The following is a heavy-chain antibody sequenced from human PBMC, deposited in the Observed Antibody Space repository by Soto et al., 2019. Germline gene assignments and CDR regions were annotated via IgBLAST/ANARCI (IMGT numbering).Heavy chain of an antibody. CDR3: ARGVVVPAATGAAPYYYYYMDV. J-gene: IGHJ6*03. CDR2: INHSGST. Sequence: SETLSLTCAVYGGSFSGYYWSWIRQPPGKGLEWIGEINHSGSTNYNPSLKSRVTISVDTSKNQFSLKLSSVTAADTAVYYCARGVVVPAATGAAPYYYYYMDVWGKGTTVTVSS. D-gene: IGHD2-2*01. V-gene: IGHV4-34*01. CDR1: GGSFSGYY.